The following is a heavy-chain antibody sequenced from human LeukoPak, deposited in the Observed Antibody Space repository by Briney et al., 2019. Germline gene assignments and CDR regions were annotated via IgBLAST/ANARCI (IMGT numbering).Heavy chain of an antibody. CDR2: IYHSGTT. Sequence: PSETLSLTCAVSGGSISSSNWWSWVRQPPGKGLEWIGEIYHSGTTYYNPSLKSRVTISVDKSKNQFSLNLTSVTAADTAVYYCARVRGSRLHLFDYWGQGTLVTVSS. CDR1: GGSISSSNW. J-gene: IGHJ4*02. CDR3: ARVRGSRLHLFDY. V-gene: IGHV4-4*02. D-gene: IGHD1-26*01.